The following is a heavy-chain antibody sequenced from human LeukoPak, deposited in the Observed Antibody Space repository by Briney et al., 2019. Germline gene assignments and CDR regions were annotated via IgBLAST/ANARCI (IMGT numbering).Heavy chain of an antibody. CDR1: GGSISSSNW. Sequence: SGTLSLTCAVSGGSISSSNWWSWVRQPPGKGLEWIGEIYHSGGTNYNPSLNSRVTISVDKSKNQFSLKLSSVTAADTAVYYCARDRQVLLWFGESHGFDYWGQGTLVTVSS. CDR2: IYHSGGT. J-gene: IGHJ4*02. D-gene: IGHD3-10*01. CDR3: ARDRQVLLWFGESHGFDY. V-gene: IGHV4-4*02.